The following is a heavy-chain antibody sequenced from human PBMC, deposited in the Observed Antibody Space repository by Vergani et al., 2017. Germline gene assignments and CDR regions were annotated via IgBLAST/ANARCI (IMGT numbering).Heavy chain of an antibody. V-gene: IGHV3-49*03. D-gene: IGHD2-2*01. CDR1: GFTFGDYA. Sequence: EVQLVESGGGLVQPGRSLRLSCTASGFTFGDYAMSWFRQAPGKGLEWVGFIRSKAYGGTTEYAASVKGRFTISRDDSKSIAYLQMNSLKTEDTAVYYCARDQFYAPARIVVVPPSGDYWGQGTLVTVSS. CDR2: IRSKAYGGTT. J-gene: IGHJ4*02. CDR3: ARDQFYAPARIVVVPPSGDY.